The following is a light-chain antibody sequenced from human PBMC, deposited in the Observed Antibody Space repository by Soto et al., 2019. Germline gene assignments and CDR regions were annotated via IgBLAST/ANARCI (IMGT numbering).Light chain of an antibody. CDR3: LQDYNYPWT. Sequence: EIVLTQSPGTVYLSPGERATLSCRASRSVGSLYLAWYQQKPGQAPRLLMYATSSRATGIPDRFSGSGSGTEFTLTISSLQPEDFATYYCLQDYNYPWTFGQGTRWIS. J-gene: IGKJ1*01. CDR2: ATS. CDR1: RSVGSLY. V-gene: IGKV3-20*01.